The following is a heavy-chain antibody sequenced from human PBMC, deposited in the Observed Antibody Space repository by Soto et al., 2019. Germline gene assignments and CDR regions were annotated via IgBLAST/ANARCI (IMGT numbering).Heavy chain of an antibody. Sequence: QMQLVQSGAEVKKPGASVKVSCEASGFTFTTNDINWVRHATGQGLEWMGWMNPDSGNTGYTQKFQGRVTMTRITSINTAYMEISSLSSEDTAVYYCAMGTSSPGVEYLGQGTLVTVSS. CDR2: MNPDSGNT. CDR1: GFTFTTND. J-gene: IGHJ4*02. V-gene: IGHV1-8*01. CDR3: AMGTSSPGVEY. D-gene: IGHD2-2*01.